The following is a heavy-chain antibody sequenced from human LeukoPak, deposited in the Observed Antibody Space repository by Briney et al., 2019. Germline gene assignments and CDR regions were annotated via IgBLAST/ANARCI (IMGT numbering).Heavy chain of an antibody. J-gene: IGHJ4*02. V-gene: IGHV1-2*06. CDR1: GYTFTGYY. CDR2: INPNSGGT. Sequence: ASVKVSCKASGYTFTGYYMHWVRQAPGQGLEWMGRINPNSGGTNYAQKFQGRVTMTRDTSISTAYMELSRLRSDDTAVYYCARDHPPYYDILTGKSPDYWGQGTLVTVSS. D-gene: IGHD3-9*01. CDR3: ARDHPPYYDILTGKSPDY.